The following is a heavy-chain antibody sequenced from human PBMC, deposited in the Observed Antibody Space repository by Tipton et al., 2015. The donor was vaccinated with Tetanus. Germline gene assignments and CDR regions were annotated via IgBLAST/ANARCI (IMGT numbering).Heavy chain of an antibody. V-gene: IGHV1-2*02. J-gene: IGHJ4*02. D-gene: IGHD5-18*01. CDR2: INPNSGYT. CDR1: GYTFTGYY. CDR3: ARDREYIYGYGMPDS. Sequence: QSGAEVKKPGASVKVSCKASGYTFTGYYMHWVRQAPGQGLEWMGWINPNSGYTNYAEKFQGRVTMTRDTSISTAYLELSRLRSDDTAVYYCARDREYIYGYGMPDSWGQGALVTVSS.